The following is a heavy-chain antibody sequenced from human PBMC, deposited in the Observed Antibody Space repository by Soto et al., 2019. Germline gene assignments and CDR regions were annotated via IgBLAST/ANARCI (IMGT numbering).Heavy chain of an antibody. V-gene: IGHV1-3*05. CDR3: ARAVAGAADFDY. CDR1: GYTFTGYA. Sequence: QVQLVQSGAEEKKPGASVKVSCKASGYTFTGYAMHWVRQAPGQRLEWMGWINAGNGNTKYSQKFQGRVTITRDTSASTAYMELSSLRSEDTAVYYCARAVAGAADFDYWGQGTLVTFSS. D-gene: IGHD6-19*01. CDR2: INAGNGNT. J-gene: IGHJ4*02.